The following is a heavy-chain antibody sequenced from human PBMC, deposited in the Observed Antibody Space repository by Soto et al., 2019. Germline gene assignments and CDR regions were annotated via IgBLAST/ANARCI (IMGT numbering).Heavy chain of an antibody. Sequence: KVSCKASGDIFDNYAISWVRQAPGQGLEWLGGISPVIGTTHYAQRFQGRLTITADRSTMTTYMELSGLKSEDTAIYFCARDYSGYDPALDRFDPWGQGTLVTVSS. CDR3: ARDYSGYDPALDRFDP. CDR2: ISPVIGTT. CDR1: GDIFDNYA. D-gene: IGHD5-12*01. J-gene: IGHJ5*02. V-gene: IGHV1-69*06.